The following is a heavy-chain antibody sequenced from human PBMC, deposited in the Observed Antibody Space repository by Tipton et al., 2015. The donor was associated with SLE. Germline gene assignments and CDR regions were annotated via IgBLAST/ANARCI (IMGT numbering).Heavy chain of an antibody. D-gene: IGHD4-17*01. Sequence: GSLRLSCAASGFTFSSYWMSWVRQAPGKGLEWVANIKQDGSEKYYVDSVKGRFTISRDNAKNSLYLQMNSLRAEDTAVYYCARRKFEGDYGDYGSFDYWGQGTLVTVSS. V-gene: IGHV3-7*01. CDR2: IKQDGSEK. CDR3: ARRKFEGDYGDYGSFDY. CDR1: GFTFSSYW. J-gene: IGHJ4*02.